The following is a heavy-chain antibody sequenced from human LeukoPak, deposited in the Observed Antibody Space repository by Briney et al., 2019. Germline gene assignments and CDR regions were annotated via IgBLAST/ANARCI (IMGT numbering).Heavy chain of an antibody. D-gene: IGHD2-21*02. CDR1: GGSISSYY. V-gene: IGHV4-34*01. CDR2: INHSGGA. J-gene: IGHJ4*02. Sequence: KTSETLSLTCTVSGGSISSYYWTWIRQPPGKGLEWIGEINHSGGANYNPSLKSRVTISVDTSKNQFSLKLSSVTAADTAVYYCARGHPLLDYWGQGTLVAVSS. CDR3: ARGHPLLDY.